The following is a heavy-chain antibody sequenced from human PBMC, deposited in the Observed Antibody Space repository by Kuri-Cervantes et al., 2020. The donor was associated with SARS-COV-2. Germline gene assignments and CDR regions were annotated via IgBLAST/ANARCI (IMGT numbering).Heavy chain of an antibody. Sequence: SETLSLTCTVSGGSISSSSYYWGWIRQPPGKGLEWIGSIYYSGSTYYNPSLKSRVTISVDTSKNQFSLKLSSVTAADTAVYYCAKYNWNYHYYGMDVWGQGTTVTVSS. D-gene: IGHD1-20*01. V-gene: IGHV4-39*01. CDR2: IYYSGST. J-gene: IGHJ6*02. CDR3: AKYNWNYHYYGMDV. CDR1: GGSISSSSYY.